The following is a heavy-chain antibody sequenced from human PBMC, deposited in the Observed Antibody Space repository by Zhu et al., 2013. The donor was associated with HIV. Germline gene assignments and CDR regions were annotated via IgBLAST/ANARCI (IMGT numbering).Heavy chain of an antibody. V-gene: IGHV1-2*02. CDR1: GGTFSTYA. Sequence: QVKLVQSGAEVKKPGSSMKVSCMASGGTFSTYAINWVRQAPGQGLEWMGWINPNSGGTNYAQKFQGRVTMTRDTSISTAYMELSRLRSDDTAVYYCARGALRAAAGRILDYWGQGTLVTVSS. D-gene: IGHD6-13*01. CDR3: ARGALRAAAGRILDY. J-gene: IGHJ4*02. CDR2: INPNSGGT.